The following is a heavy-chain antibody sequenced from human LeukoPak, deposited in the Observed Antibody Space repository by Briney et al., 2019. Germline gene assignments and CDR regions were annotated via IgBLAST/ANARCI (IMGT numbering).Heavy chain of an antibody. D-gene: IGHD6-6*01. CDR2: IYTSGST. CDR3: ARERRGSSSDYFDY. J-gene: IGHJ4*02. CDR1: GGSISSYY. Sequence: SETLSLTCTVSGGSISSYYWSWIRQPAGKGLEWIGRIYTSGSTNYNPSLKSRVTISVDTSKNQFSLKLSSVTAADTAVYYCARERRGSSSDYFDYWGQGTLVTVSS. V-gene: IGHV4-4*07.